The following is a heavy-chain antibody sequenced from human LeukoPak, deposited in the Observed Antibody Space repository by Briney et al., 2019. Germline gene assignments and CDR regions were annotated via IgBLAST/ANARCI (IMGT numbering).Heavy chain of an antibody. V-gene: IGHV3-30-3*01. CDR3: ASGEIAAAEGT. CDR1: GFTFSSYA. J-gene: IGHJ4*02. D-gene: IGHD6-13*01. CDR2: ISYDGSNK. Sequence: GGSLRLSCAASGFTFSSYAMHWVRQAPGKGLEWVAVISYDGSNKYYADSVKGRFTISRDNSKNTLYLQMNSLRAEDTAVYYCASGEIAAAEGTWGQGTLVTVSS.